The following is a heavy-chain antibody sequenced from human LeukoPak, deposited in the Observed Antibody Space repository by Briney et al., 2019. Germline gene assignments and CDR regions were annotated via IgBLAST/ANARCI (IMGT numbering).Heavy chain of an antibody. CDR1: GLTFSNAW. V-gene: IGHV3-15*01. J-gene: IGHJ4*02. D-gene: IGHD3-22*01. CDR2: IKSESVGGAI. CDR3: TTTYHYDSSGYSSYY. Sequence: GGSLRLSCVVSGLTFSNAWMTWVRQAPGKGLEWVGRIKSESVGGAIDYAAPVKGRFTISRDDSKNTVYLQINSLKTEDTALYYCTTTYHYDSSGYSSYYWGQGTLVTVSS.